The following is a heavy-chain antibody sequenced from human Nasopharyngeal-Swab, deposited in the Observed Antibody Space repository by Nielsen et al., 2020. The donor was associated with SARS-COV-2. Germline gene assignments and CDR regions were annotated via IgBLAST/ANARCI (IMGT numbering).Heavy chain of an antibody. Sequence: WIRQPPGKGLEWVAVISYDGSNKYYADSVKGRFTISRDNSKNTLYLQMNSLRAEDTAAYYCAKDRGSSGYYYGMDVWGQGTTATVSS. J-gene: IGHJ6*02. D-gene: IGHD6-13*01. CDR2: ISYDGSNK. V-gene: IGHV3-30*18. CDR3: AKDRGSSGYYYGMDV.